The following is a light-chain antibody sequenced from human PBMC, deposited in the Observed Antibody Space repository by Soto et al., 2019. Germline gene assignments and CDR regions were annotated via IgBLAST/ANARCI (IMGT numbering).Light chain of an antibody. V-gene: IGLV2-11*01. CDR2: DVN. CDR1: SSDVGGYNY. Sequence: QSALTQARSVSGSPTQSVTISCTGTSSDVGGYNYVSWYQQHPGKAPRLMIYDVNKRPSGVPDRFSGSKSGNTASLTISGLQAEDEADYYCCSYAGSSTRVFGTGTKLTVL. CDR3: CSYAGSSTRV. J-gene: IGLJ1*01.